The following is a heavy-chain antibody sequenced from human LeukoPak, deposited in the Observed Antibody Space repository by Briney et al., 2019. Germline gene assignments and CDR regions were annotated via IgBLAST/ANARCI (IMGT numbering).Heavy chain of an antibody. Sequence: SETLSLTCTVSGGSISSYYWSWTRQPPGKGLEWIGYIYYSGSTNYNPSLKSRVTISVDTSKNQFSLKLSSVTAADTAVYYCVRDRIVQPIDYWGQGTLVTVSS. CDR1: GGSISSYY. V-gene: IGHV4-59*01. CDR2: IYYSGST. J-gene: IGHJ4*02. CDR3: VRDRIVQPIDY. D-gene: IGHD2/OR15-2a*01.